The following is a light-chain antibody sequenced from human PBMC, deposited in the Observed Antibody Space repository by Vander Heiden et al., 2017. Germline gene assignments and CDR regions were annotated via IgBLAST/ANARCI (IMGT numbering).Light chain of an antibody. V-gene: IGKV1-5*03. CDR3: QQENSYPVT. CDR1: QSISSW. CDR2: KAS. J-gene: IGKJ2*01. Sequence: DIPVTQSPSTLSASAGDRVTITCRASQSISSWLAWYQQKPGKAPKLLIYKASSLESGVPSRFSGSGSGTEFTLTISSLQPDDFATYYCQQENSYPVTFGQGTKLEIK.